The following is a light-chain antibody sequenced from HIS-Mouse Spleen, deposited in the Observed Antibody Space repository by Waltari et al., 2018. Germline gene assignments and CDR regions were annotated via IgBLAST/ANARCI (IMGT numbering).Light chain of an antibody. Sequence: SYELTQPSSVSVSPGQTARITCSGDVLAKKYARWFQQKPGQAPVLVIYKDSERPSGIPERLSGSSSGTTGTLTISGAQVEDEADYYCYSAADNSGVFGGGTKLTVL. CDR3: YSAADNSGV. CDR1: VLAKKY. CDR2: KDS. J-gene: IGLJ2*01. V-gene: IGLV3-27*01.